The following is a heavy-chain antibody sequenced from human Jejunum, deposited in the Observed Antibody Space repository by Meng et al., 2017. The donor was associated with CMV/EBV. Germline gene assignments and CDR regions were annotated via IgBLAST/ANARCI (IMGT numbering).Heavy chain of an antibody. V-gene: IGHV1-3*01. Sequence: QVQRVQSGAEVRKPGATVTVSCKASGYNFTSYAMHWVRQAPGQRLEWMGWINAGNGNTKYSQKFQGRVTITRDTSASTAYMELSSLRSEDTAVYHCAKESNLNFGYLDYWGQGTLVTVSS. J-gene: IGHJ4*02. CDR3: AKESNLNFGYLDY. D-gene: IGHD1-7*01. CDR2: INAGNGNT. CDR1: GYNFTSYA.